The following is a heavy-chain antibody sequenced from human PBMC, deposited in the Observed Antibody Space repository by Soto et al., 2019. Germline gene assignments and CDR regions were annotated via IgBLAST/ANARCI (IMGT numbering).Heavy chain of an antibody. CDR2: IHYSGST. J-gene: IGHJ5*02. V-gene: IGHV4-59*01. D-gene: IGHD6-25*01. CDR3: ARGGVAARKGRWFDP. CDR1: GGSISGYY. Sequence: LSLTCTVSGGSISGYYWGWIRQPPGKGLEWIGYIHYSGSTNYNPSLRSRVTISVDTPKNQFSLKVNSMTAADTAIYYCARGGVAARKGRWFDPWGQGTLVTVSS.